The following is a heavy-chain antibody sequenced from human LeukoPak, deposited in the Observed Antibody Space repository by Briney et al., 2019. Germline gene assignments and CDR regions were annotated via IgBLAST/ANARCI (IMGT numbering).Heavy chain of an antibody. Sequence: GGSLRLSCAASGFTFSGSAMHWVRQASGKGLEWVGRIRSKANNYATAYAASVKGRFTISRDDSKNTAYLQMNSLKTEDTAVYYCTRPYSGGYYWGQGTLVTVSS. J-gene: IGHJ4*02. V-gene: IGHV3-73*01. D-gene: IGHD3-10*01. CDR1: GFTFSGSA. CDR3: TRPYSGGYY. CDR2: IRSKANNYAT.